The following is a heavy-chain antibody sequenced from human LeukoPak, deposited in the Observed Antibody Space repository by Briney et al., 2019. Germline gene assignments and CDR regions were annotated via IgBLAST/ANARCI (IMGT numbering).Heavy chain of an antibody. J-gene: IGHJ6*02. CDR3: ARSKQLLWFGDPSIDYGMDV. CDR1: GGSISSSSYY. V-gene: IGHV3-7*01. CDR2: INEAGSEK. D-gene: IGHD3-10*01. Sequence: ETLSLTCTVSGGSISSSSYYWGWIRQPPGKGLEWVANINEAGSEKYYVDSVKGRFTISRDNSKNTLYLQMNSLRAEDTAVYYCARSKQLLWFGDPSIDYGMDVWGQGTTVTVSS.